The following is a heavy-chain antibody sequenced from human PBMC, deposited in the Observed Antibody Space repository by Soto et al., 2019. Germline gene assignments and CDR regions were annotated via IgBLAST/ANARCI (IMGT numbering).Heavy chain of an antibody. CDR1: GGSFSGYY. CDR2: INHSGST. CDR3: ASGRQWLRLESFDY. J-gene: IGHJ4*02. V-gene: IGHV4-34*01. D-gene: IGHD5-12*01. Sequence: QVQLQQRGAGLLKPSETLSLTCAVYGGSFSGYYWSWIRQPPGKGLEWIGEINHSGSTNYNPSLKSRVTISVDPSKNQFSLKLSSVTAEDTAVYYCASGRQWLRLESFDYWCQGTLVTVSS.